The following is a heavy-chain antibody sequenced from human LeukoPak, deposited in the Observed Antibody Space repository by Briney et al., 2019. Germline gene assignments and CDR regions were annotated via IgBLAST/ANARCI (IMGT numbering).Heavy chain of an antibody. D-gene: IGHD6-13*01. J-gene: IGHJ5*02. V-gene: IGHV4-4*09. Sequence: SETLSLTCTVSGGSISSYYWSWIRQPPGRGLEWIGYIYTSGSTNYNPSLKSRVPISVDTSKNQFSLKLSSVTAADTAVYYCARGIAAAGTGPWGQGSLVTVSS. CDR1: GGSISSYY. CDR2: IYTSGST. CDR3: ARGIAAAGTGP.